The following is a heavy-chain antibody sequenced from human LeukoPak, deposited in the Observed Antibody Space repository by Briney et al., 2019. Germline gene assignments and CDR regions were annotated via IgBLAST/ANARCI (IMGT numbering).Heavy chain of an antibody. CDR1: GFNFNNAW. CDR3: TTGGLGGDYFSTLGG. J-gene: IGHJ4*02. Sequence: GGSLRLSCATSGFNFNNAWMTWVRQAPGKGLEWVGRLKSKTDGGTRDYAAPAKGRFTISRDDSKNTLYLQMNSLKTEDTAVYYCTTGGLGGDYFSTLGGWGQGTLVTVSS. CDR2: LKSKTDGGTR. V-gene: IGHV3-15*01. D-gene: IGHD4-17*01.